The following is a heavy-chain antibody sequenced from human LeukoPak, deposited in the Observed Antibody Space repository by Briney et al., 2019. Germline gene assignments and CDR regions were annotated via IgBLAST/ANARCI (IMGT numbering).Heavy chain of an antibody. Sequence: GGSLRLSCAASGFTYSSYSMNWVRQAPGKGLEWVSSISSSSSYIYYADSVKGRFTISRDNAKNSLYLQMNSLRAEDTAVYYCARGLHGGWQLVGATEYFQHWGQGTLVTVSS. V-gene: IGHV3-21*01. CDR1: GFTYSSYS. CDR2: ISSSSSYI. D-gene: IGHD6-6*01. CDR3: ARGLHGGWQLVGATEYFQH. J-gene: IGHJ1*01.